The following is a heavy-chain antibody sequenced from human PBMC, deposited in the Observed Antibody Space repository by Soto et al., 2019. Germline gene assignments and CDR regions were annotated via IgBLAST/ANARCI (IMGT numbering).Heavy chain of an antibody. V-gene: IGHV1-69*13. CDR3: ARVGIIAVAGTTNWFDP. D-gene: IGHD6-19*01. CDR2: IIPIFGTA. Sequence: SVKVSCKASGGTFSSYAISWVRQAPGQGLEWMGGIIPIFGTANYAQKFQGRVTITADESTSTACMELSSLRSEDTAVYYCARVGIIAVAGTTNWFDPWGQGPLVTVSS. J-gene: IGHJ5*02. CDR1: GGTFSSYA.